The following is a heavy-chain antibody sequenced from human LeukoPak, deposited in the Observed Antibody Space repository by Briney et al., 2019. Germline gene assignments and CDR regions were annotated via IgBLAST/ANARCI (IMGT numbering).Heavy chain of an antibody. V-gene: IGHV4-39*02. Sequence: PSETLSLTCTVSGGSISSTSYYWGWFRQPPGKGLEWIGSIYYSGNTYHNPSLKSRVTISVDTSKNQFSLKLTSVTAVDTAVYYCARDKNGMDVWGQGTTVTVSS. CDR1: GGSISSTSYY. CDR3: ARDKNGMDV. J-gene: IGHJ6*01. CDR2: IYYSGNT.